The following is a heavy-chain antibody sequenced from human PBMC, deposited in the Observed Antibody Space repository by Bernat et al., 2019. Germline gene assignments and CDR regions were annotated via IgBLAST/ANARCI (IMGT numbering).Heavy chain of an antibody. CDR3: ARDFRDYYDSSGWICEYCQH. J-gene: IGHJ1*01. D-gene: IGHD3-22*01. V-gene: IGHV1-18*01. CDR2: ISAYNGNT. CDR1: GYTFTSYG. Sequence: QVQLVQSGAEVKKPGASVKVSCKASGYTFTSYGISWVRQAPGQGLEWMGWISAYNGNTNYAQKLQGRVTMTTDTSTSTAYMELRSLRSDDTAVYYCARDFRDYYDSSGWICEYCQHWCQGTLVTVSS.